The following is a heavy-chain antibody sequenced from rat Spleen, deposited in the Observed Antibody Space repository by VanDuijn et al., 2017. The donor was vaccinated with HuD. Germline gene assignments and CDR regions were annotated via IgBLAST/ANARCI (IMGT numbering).Heavy chain of an antibody. J-gene: IGHJ1*01. Sequence: EVQLVESGGGLVQPGRSLKLSCAASGFTFSDYGMAWVRQAPKKGLEWVAIITYDGSSTYYRDSVKGRFTVSRDNAKNSLYLQMNSLRSEDTATYYCTRATAEWHFDFWGPGTMVTVSS. V-gene: IGHV5-29*01. D-gene: IGHD1-2*01. CDR1: GFTFSDYG. CDR2: ITYDGSST. CDR3: TRATAEWHFDF.